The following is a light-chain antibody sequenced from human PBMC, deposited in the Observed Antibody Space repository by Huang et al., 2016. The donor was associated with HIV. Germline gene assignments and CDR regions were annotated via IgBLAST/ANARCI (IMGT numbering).Light chain of an antibody. CDR3: QQSYSTPLT. CDR1: ESISRN. J-gene: IGKJ4*01. Sequence: DIQMTQSPSSLSASVGDRVTITCRASESISRNLNWYQQKPGKAPKLVIYAASSVQSGVPSRFSGSGSDTDFTLTISTLQPEDFASYYCQQSYSTPLTFGGGTKVEMK. CDR2: AAS. V-gene: IGKV1-39*01.